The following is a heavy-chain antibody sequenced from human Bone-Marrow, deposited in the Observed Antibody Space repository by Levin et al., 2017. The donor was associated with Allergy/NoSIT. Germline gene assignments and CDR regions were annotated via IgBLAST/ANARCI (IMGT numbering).Heavy chain of an antibody. D-gene: IGHD1-1*01. Sequence: GGSLRLSCVGSGFTFENHGIHWVRQAPGKGLEWVSVLSYDGTTEYYADSVKGRLTMSRDNSKNTVYLQIQSLRLDDTAVYYCTRAAGNFRHDFDSWGQGTLVTVSS. CDR1: GFTFENHG. V-gene: IGHV3-30*03. CDR2: LSYDGTTE. CDR3: TRAAGNFRHDFDS. J-gene: IGHJ4*01.